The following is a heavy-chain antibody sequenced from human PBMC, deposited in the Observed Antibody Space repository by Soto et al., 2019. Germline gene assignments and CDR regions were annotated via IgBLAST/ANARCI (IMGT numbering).Heavy chain of an antibody. CDR2: IIPIFGTA. CDR1: GGTFSSYA. J-gene: IGHJ4*02. V-gene: IGHV1-69*12. D-gene: IGHD2-2*01. Sequence: QVQLVQSGAEVKKPGSSVKVSCKASGGTFSSYAISWVRQAPGQGLEWMGGIIPIFGTANYAQKFQGRVTITADESTSTDYMELSSLRSEDTAVYYCAREGDIVLVPAAPYYFAYWGQGTLVTVFS. CDR3: AREGDIVLVPAAPYYFAY.